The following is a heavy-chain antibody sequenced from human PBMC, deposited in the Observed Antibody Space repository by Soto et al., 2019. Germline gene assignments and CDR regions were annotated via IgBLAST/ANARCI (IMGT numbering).Heavy chain of an antibody. Sequence: QVQLQESGPGLVKPSQTLSLTCTVSGGSISTGCYYWSWIRQHPGRGLEWIGYIYHSGMTFSNPSHQSRVAISIDTSKNKFSLKLSSVTAADTAVYYCATVRWELHDAFDIWGQGTMVSVSS. J-gene: IGHJ3*02. D-gene: IGHD1-26*01. CDR2: IYHSGMT. CDR3: ATVRWELHDAFDI. V-gene: IGHV4-31*03. CDR1: GGSISTGCYY.